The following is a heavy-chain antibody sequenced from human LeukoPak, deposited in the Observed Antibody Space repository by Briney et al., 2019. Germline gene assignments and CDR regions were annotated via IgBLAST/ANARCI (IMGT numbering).Heavy chain of an antibody. J-gene: IGHJ5*02. Sequence: GASVKVSCKASGYTFTGYYMHWVRQAPGQGLELMGWINPNSGGTNYAQKFQGRVTMTRDTSISTAYMELSRLRSDDTAVYYCAVAAAGTEGNWFDPWGQGTLVTVSS. D-gene: IGHD6-13*01. V-gene: IGHV1-2*02. CDR3: AVAAAGTEGNWFDP. CDR1: GYTFTGYY. CDR2: INPNSGGT.